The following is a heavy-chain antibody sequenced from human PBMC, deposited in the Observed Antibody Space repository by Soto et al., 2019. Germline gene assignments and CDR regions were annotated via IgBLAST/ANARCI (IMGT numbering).Heavy chain of an antibody. D-gene: IGHD6-13*01. V-gene: IGHV4-39*01. CDR1: GGSISSSSYY. CDR3: ARQGIAAARWFDP. J-gene: IGHJ5*02. CDR2: IYYSGST. Sequence: SETLSLTCTVSGGSISSSSYYWGWIRQPPGKGLEWIGSIYYSGSTYYNPSLKSRVTISVDTSKNQFSLKLSSVTAADTAVYYCARQGIAAARWFDPWGQGTLVTVSS.